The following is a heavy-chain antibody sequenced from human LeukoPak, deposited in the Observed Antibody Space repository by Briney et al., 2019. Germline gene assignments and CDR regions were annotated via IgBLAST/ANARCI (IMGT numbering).Heavy chain of an antibody. V-gene: IGHV3-30*04. Sequence: GGSLRLSCAASGFTFSSYAMHWVRQAPGKGLEWVAVISYDGSNKYYADSVKGRFIISRDNSKNTLYLQMNSLRAEDTAVYYCAREYCSSTSCPIFDYWGQGTLVTVSS. J-gene: IGHJ4*02. CDR3: AREYCSSTSCPIFDY. CDR1: GFTFSSYA. CDR2: ISYDGSNK. D-gene: IGHD2-2*01.